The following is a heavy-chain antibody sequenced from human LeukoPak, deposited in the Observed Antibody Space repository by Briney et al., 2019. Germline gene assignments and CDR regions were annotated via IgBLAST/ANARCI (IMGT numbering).Heavy chain of an antibody. V-gene: IGHV4-4*09. Sequence: PSETLSLTCTVSGGSISSYYWSWIRQPPGKGLEWIGYIYTSGSTNYNPSLKSRVTISVDTSKNQFSLKLSSVTAADTAVYYCARHGYYDGSGSYFSGYYYYYMDVWGKGTTVTVSS. CDR2: IYTSGST. J-gene: IGHJ6*03. D-gene: IGHD3-10*01. CDR1: GGSISSYY. CDR3: ARHGYYDGSGSYFSGYYYYYMDV.